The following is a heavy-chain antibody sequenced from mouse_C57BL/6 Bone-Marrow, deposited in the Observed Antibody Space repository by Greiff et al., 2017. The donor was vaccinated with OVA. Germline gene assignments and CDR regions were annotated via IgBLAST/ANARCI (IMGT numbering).Heavy chain of an antibody. Sequence: QVQLQQSGAELARPGASVKLSCKASGYTFTSYGISWVKQRTGQGLEWIGEIYPRSGNTYYNEKFKGKATLTADKSSSTAYMELRSLTSEDSAVYVEARSRLGHYYGRDCDGSMDYWGQGTSVTVSS. V-gene: IGHV1-81*01. CDR1: GYTFTSYG. D-gene: IGHD1-1*01. CDR2: IYPRSGNT. J-gene: IGHJ4*01. CDR3: ARSRLGHYYGRDCDGSMDY.